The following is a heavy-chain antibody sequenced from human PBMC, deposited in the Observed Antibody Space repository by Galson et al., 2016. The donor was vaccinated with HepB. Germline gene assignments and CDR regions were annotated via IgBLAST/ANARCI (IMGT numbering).Heavy chain of an antibody. CDR3: VRVQTFPFGVVAAALDY. D-gene: IGHD2-2*01. CDR1: GFTFRSHS. V-gene: IGHV3-21*01. J-gene: IGHJ4*02. Sequence: SLRLSCAASGFTFRSHSMNWVRQAPGKGLEWVSSIRSDSSQIYYADTVKGRFTISRDNAKNSPFLQMTSLRVDDTAVYYCVRVQTFPFGVVAAALDYWGQGALVTVSS. CDR2: IRSDSSQI.